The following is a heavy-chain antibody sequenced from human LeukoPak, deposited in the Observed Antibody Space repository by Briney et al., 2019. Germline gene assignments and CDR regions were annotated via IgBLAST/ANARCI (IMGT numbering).Heavy chain of an antibody. CDR3: ARGRCSSTSCYRVGYYMDV. CDR1: GGSFSGYY. V-gene: IGHV4-34*01. D-gene: IGHD2-2*01. Sequence: KPSETLSLTCAVYGGSFSGYYWSWIRQPPGKGLEWIGEINHSGSTNYNPSLKSRVTISVDTSKNQFSLKLSSVTAADTAVYYCARGRCSSTSCYRVGYYMDVWGKGTTVTVSS. CDR2: INHSGST. J-gene: IGHJ6*03.